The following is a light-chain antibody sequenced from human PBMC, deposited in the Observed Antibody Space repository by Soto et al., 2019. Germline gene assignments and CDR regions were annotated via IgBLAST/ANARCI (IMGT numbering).Light chain of an antibody. CDR1: QSVFYSSNNKNY. CDR2: WAS. Sequence: DIVMTQSPDALAVSLGERATINCKSSQSVFYSSNNKNYLAWYQQKPGHPPKLLIYWASTRESGVPDRFSGSGSGTDFTLTISSLQAEDVAFYYCQQYYDTPPYTFGQGTKLEIK. CDR3: QQYYDTPPYT. V-gene: IGKV4-1*01. J-gene: IGKJ2*01.